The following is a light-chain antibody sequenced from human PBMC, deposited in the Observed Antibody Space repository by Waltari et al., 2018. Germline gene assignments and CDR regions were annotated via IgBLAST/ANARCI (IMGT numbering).Light chain of an antibody. J-gene: IGKJ2*01. CDR3: QQYNSYLYT. CDR1: QSISSW. Sequence: DIQMTQSPSTLSASVGDRVTITCRASQSISSWLAWYQQKPGKAPKLLIYKASILESGVPSRFSGSGSGTEFTLTISSLQPDDFATYYCQQYNSYLYTVGQGTKLEIK. CDR2: KAS. V-gene: IGKV1-5*03.